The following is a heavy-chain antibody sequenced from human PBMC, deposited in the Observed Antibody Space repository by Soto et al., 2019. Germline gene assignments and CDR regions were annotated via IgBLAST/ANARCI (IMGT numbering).Heavy chain of an antibody. J-gene: IGHJ4*02. CDR1: GASINSGGYY. D-gene: IGHD3-22*01. CDR2: LYYNGNA. V-gene: IGHV4-31*03. CDR3: AGLAYYYDSSNYFLDY. Sequence: TLSLTCTVSGASINSGGYYWSWIRQHPGKGLEWIGYLYYNGNAYYNPSLKSRITMSVDTSKNQFSLKLNSVTAADSAVYYCAGLAYYYDSSNYFLDYWGQGTLVTVSS.